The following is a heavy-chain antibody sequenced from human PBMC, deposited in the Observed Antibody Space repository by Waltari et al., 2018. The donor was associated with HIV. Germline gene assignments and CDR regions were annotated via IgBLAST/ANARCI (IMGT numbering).Heavy chain of an antibody. D-gene: IGHD3-22*01. CDR2: INPNSGNT. CDR3: ARDLIFYYDTSDYYPFDY. CDR1: GYPFTASY. J-gene: IGHJ4*02. V-gene: IGHV1-2*02. Sequence: QVQLVQSGAEVKKPGASVKVSCKASGYPFTASYMHWVRQAPGQGLEWLGWINPNSGNTIYAQNFQGRVSMTRDTSIRTAYMELSRLRSDDTAVYYCARDLIFYYDTSDYYPFDYWGQGTLVTVSS.